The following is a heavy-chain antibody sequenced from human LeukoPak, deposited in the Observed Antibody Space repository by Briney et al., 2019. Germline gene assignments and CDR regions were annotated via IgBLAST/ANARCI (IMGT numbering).Heavy chain of an antibody. CDR3: ARDWSLGGTSDY. CDR2: IYSGGST. J-gene: IGHJ4*02. V-gene: IGHV3-66*01. CDR1: GFIVNSNY. Sequence: GGSLRLSCAVSGFIVNSNYMSWVRQAPGKGLEWVSVIYSGGSTYYADSVKGRFTISRDNSKNTLYLQMNSLRAEDTAVYYCARDWSLGGTSDYWGQGTLVTVSS. D-gene: IGHD3-3*01.